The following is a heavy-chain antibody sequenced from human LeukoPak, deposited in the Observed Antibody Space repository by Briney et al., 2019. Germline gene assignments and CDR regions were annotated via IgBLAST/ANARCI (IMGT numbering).Heavy chain of an antibody. V-gene: IGHV3-13*01. D-gene: IGHD4-11*01. CDR3: ARKTVTKGFDY. Sequence: PGGSLSLSCAASGFTFSSYDMHWVRQATGKGLEWVSAIGTAGDTYYPGSVKGRFTISRENAKNSLYLQMNSLRAGDTAVYYCARKTVTKGFDYWGQGTLVTVSS. CDR1: GFTFSSYD. CDR2: IGTAGDT. J-gene: IGHJ4*02.